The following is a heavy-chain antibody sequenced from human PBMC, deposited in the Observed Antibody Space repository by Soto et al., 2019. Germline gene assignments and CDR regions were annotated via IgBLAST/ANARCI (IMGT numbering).Heavy chain of an antibody. Sequence: ASVKVSCKASGYTFTSYGISWVRQAPGQGLEWMGWIRPYNGNTNSAQKLQGRVSMTTDTSTTTAYIDLTSLTSDDTAMYYCARERGELPPDHWGQGTLVTVSS. J-gene: IGHJ4*02. V-gene: IGHV1-18*01. CDR2: IRPYNGNT. D-gene: IGHD1-26*01. CDR1: GYTFTSYG. CDR3: ARERGELPPDH.